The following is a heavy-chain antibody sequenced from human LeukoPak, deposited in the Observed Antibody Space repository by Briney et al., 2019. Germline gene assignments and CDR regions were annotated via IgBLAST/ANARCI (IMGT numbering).Heavy chain of an antibody. CDR2: IYYSGDT. V-gene: IGHV4-59*01. CDR1: GGSISTYY. J-gene: IGHJ5*02. D-gene: IGHD3-10*01. Sequence: SETLSLTCTVSGGSISTYYWSWIRQPPGKGLEWIGYIYYSGDTNYNPSLQSRVTLSVDTSKNQFSLKLTSVTAADTAVYYCVRGPYGSGISNWFDPWGQGTLVIVSS. CDR3: VRGPYGSGISNWFDP.